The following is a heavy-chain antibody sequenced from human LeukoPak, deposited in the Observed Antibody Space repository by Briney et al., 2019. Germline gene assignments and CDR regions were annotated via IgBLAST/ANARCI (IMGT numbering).Heavy chain of an antibody. CDR3: ARYSYDGAFDI. D-gene: IGHD5-18*01. Sequence: ASVKVSCKASGGTFSSYTISWVRQAPGQGLEWMGRIIPILGIANYAQKFQGRVTITADKSTSTTYMELSSLRSEDTAVYYCARYSYDGAFDIWGQGTMVTVSS. CDR2: IIPILGIA. V-gene: IGHV1-69*02. J-gene: IGHJ3*02. CDR1: GGTFSSYT.